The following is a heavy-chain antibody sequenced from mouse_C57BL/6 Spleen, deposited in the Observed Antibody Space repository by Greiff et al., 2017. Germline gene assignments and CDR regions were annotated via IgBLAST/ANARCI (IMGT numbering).Heavy chain of an antibody. CDR3: ARTTTVVADAMDY. D-gene: IGHD1-1*01. J-gene: IGHJ4*01. Sequence: EVQLQQSGPELVKPGASVKMSCKASGYTFTDYNMHWVKQSHGKSLEWIGYINPNNGGNSYNQKFKGKATLTVNKSSSTAYMELRSLTSEDSAVYYCARTTTVVADAMDYWGQGTSVTVSS. CDR1: GYTFTDYN. V-gene: IGHV1-22*01. CDR2: INPNNGGN.